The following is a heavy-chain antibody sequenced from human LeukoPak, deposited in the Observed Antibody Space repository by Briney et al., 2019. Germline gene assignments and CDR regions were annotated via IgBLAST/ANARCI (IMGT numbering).Heavy chain of an antibody. CDR3: ARGPGSSYYYYYMDV. D-gene: IGHD3-10*01. Sequence: NPGGSLRLSCAASGFTFSSYEMNWVRQAPGKGLEWVSYISSSSSYIYYADSVKGRFTISRDNAKNSLYLQMNSLRAEDTAVYYCARGPGSSYYYYYMDVWGKGTTVTISS. V-gene: IGHV3-21*05. CDR2: ISSSSSYI. J-gene: IGHJ6*03. CDR1: GFTFSSYE.